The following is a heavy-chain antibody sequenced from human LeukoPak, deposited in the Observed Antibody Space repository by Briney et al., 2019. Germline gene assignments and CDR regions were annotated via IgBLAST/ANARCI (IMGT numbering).Heavy chain of an antibody. D-gene: IGHD1-1*01. Sequence: SETLSLTCTVSGGSVSSGSYYWSWIRQPPGKGLEWIGYIYYSGSTNYNPSLKSRVTISVDTSKNQFSLKLSSVTAADTAVYYCAREEVWTGCFQHWGQGTLVTVSS. CDR1: GGSVSSGSYY. CDR3: AREEVWTGCFQH. CDR2: IYYSGST. J-gene: IGHJ1*01. V-gene: IGHV4-61*01.